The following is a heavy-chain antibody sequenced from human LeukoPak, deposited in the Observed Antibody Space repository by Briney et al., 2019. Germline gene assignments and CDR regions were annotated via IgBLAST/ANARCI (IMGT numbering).Heavy chain of an antibody. CDR2: IYTSGSS. CDR1: VGSLSRGSYY. CDR3: ARTHRFLEYGGHPAVRNWFDP. V-gene: IGHV4-61*02. Sequence: SETLSLTCTFSVGSLSRGSYYGSSIRQPGGKGLEWLGRIYTSGSSNYKYYLQSRVTISVDTSKNKLSLKLSSVTAADTAIYHRARTHRFLEYGGHPAVRNWFDPWGQGTLVTVSS. D-gene: IGHD4-23*01. J-gene: IGHJ5*02.